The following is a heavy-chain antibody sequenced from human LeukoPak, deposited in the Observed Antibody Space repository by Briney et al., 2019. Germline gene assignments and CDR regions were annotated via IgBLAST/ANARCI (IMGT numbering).Heavy chain of an antibody. CDR2: ISSSSGYI. J-gene: IGHJ4*02. V-gene: IGHV3-21*01. CDR1: GFTFSTYS. Sequence: GGSLRLSCAASGFTFSTYSMNWVRQAPGKGLEWVSSISSSSGYIFYADSVKGRFTISRDNAKNSVYLQMNSLRAEDTAVYYCARATGEGSSWWDEAGYFDYWGQGTLVTVSS. D-gene: IGHD6-13*01. CDR3: ARATGEGSSWWDEAGYFDY.